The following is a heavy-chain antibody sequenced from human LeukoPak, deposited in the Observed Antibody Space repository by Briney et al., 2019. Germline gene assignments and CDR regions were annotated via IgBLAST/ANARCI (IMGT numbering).Heavy chain of an antibody. D-gene: IGHD4-11*01. CDR1: GYTLTELS. CDR3: ARVDYSNYAHYYYYYYMDV. J-gene: IGHJ6*03. Sequence: SVKVSCKVSGYTLTELSMHWVRQAPGQGLEWMGGIIPIFGTANYAQKFQGRVTITADESMSTAYMELSSLRSEDTAVYYCARVDYSNYAHYYYYYYMDVWGKGTTVTVSS. V-gene: IGHV1-69*13. CDR2: IIPIFGTA.